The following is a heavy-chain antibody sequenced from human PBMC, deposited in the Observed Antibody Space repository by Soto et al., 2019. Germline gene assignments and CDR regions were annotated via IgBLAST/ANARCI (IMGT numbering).Heavy chain of an antibody. D-gene: IGHD3-3*01. CDR3: ARELFGVVNY. Sequence: PGWSLRLSCAATGFTFSSYWMHWVRQGPEKGLVWVSRISRDGTETTYADSVRGRFTISRDNAKNTVYLQMNSLRAEDTAVYYCARELFGVVNYWGQGTLVAVSS. V-gene: IGHV3-74*01. CDR2: ISRDGTET. CDR1: GFTFSSYW. J-gene: IGHJ4*02.